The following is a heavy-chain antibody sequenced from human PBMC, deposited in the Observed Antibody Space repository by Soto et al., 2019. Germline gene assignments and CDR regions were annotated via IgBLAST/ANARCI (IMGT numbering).Heavy chain of an antibody. CDR2: IYYSGST. D-gene: IGHD3-16*02. V-gene: IGHV4-31*03. Sequence: SETLSLTCPVSGGSISRGSYYWSWIRQNPGKGLEWIGYIYYSGSTYYNPSLKRRVTISVNTSKNQFSLKLSSVTAADTAVYYCARDRGDYVWGSYRYRDYYYGMDVWGQGTTVTVSS. CDR3: ARDRGDYVWGSYRYRDYYYGMDV. J-gene: IGHJ6*02. CDR1: GGSISRGSYY.